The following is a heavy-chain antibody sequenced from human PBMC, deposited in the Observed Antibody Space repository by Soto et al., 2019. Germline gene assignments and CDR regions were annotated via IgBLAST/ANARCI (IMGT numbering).Heavy chain of an antibody. J-gene: IGHJ5*02. CDR1: GFTFSGYG. V-gene: IGHV3-30*18. Sequence: GGSLRLSCAASGFTFSGYGMHWVRQAPGKGLEWVAVISNDGSNKYYGDSVKGRFTISRDNSKNTLFLQMNSLRADDTAVYYCAKDPLTRGWFDPWGQGTLVTVSS. CDR3: AKDPLTRGWFDP. CDR2: ISNDGSNK.